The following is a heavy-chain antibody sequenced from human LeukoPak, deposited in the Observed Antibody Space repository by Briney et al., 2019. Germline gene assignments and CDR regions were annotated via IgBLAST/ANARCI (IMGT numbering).Heavy chain of an antibody. CDR3: ARDDYLGY. Sequence: GGSLRLSCAASGFXFSGYWIAWVRQAPGRGLEWVAHINQDGSAKNYVDPVKGRFTISRDNAKNSVYLQLDTLRAEDTAVYFCARDDYLGYWGQGTLVTVSS. J-gene: IGHJ4*02. V-gene: IGHV3-7*05. CDR2: INQDGSAK. CDR1: GFXFSGYW. D-gene: IGHD3-16*01.